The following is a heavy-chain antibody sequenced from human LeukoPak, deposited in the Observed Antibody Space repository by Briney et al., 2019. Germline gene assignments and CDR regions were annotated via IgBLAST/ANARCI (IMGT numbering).Heavy chain of an antibody. D-gene: IGHD1-14*01. CDR1: GFTFSSYA. CDR2: ISGSVGST. Sequence: GGSLRLSCAASGFTFSSYAMNWVRQAPGKGLEWVSGISGSVGSTYYADSVKGRFTISRDNSKNTLYLQMNSLRAEDTAVYYCAKVLSLRPTGVSYYYMDVWGKGTTVTVSS. CDR3: AKVLSLRPTGVSYYYMDV. V-gene: IGHV3-23*01. J-gene: IGHJ6*03.